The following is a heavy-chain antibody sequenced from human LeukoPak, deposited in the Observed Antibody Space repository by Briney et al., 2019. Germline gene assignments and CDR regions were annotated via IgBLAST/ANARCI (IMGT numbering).Heavy chain of an antibody. CDR2: INSDGSSI. D-gene: IGHD5-12*01. CDR1: GFTFSSYW. Sequence: GGSLRLSCAASGFTFSSYWMHWVRQAPGKGLVWVSRINSDGSSITYADSVKGRFTISRDNAKNTLYLQMNSLRVEDTAVYYCAREGRVSGYDFDCWGQGTLAAVSS. CDR3: AREGRVSGYDFDC. J-gene: IGHJ4*02. V-gene: IGHV3-74*03.